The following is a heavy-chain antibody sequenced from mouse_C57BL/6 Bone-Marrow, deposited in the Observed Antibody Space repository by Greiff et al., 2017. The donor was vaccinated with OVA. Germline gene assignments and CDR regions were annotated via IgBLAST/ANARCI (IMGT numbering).Heavy chain of an antibody. V-gene: IGHV1-15*01. CDR2: IDPETGGT. CDR1: GYTFTDYE. Sequence: QVQLKQSGAELVRPGASVTLSCKASGYTFTDYEMHWVKQTPVHGLEWIGAIDPETGGTAYNQKFKGKAILTADKSSSTAYMELRSLTSEDSAVYYCTYYSNPYYAMDYWGQGTSVTVSS. J-gene: IGHJ4*01. D-gene: IGHD2-5*01. CDR3: TYYSNPYYAMDY.